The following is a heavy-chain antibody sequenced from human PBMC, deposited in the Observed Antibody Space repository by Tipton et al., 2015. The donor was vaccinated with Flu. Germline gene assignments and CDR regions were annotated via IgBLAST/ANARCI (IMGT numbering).Heavy chain of an antibody. Sequence: TLSLTCAVSGYSISSGYYWGWVRQPPGKGLGWIGTIYHSGSTYYNPSLKSRLTMSVDTSKNQFSLKLSSVTAADTAVYYCARHTGDSVRGVIDYWGQGTLVTVSS. V-gene: IGHV4-38-2*01. CDR1: GYSISSGYY. CDR3: ARHTGDSVRGVIDY. CDR2: IYHSGST. J-gene: IGHJ4*02. D-gene: IGHD3-10*02.